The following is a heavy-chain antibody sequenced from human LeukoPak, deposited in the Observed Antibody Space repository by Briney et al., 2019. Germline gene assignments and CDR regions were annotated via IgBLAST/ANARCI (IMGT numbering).Heavy chain of an antibody. CDR2: MNPNSGNT. V-gene: IGHV1-8*01. D-gene: IGHD3-9*01. CDR3: AVLRYFDWLIYGMDV. J-gene: IGHJ6*02. CDR1: GYTFTSYD. Sequence: ASVKVSCKASGYTFTSYDINWVRQATGQGLEWMGWMNPNSGNTGYAQKFQGRVPMTRNTSISTAYMELSSLRSEDTAVYYCAVLRYFDWLIYGMDVWGQGTTVTVSS.